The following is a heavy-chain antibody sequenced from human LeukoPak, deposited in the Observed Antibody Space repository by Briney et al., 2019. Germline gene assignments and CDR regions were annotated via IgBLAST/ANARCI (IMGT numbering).Heavy chain of an antibody. CDR2: INSDDSRT. CDR1: GFTFSAFW. V-gene: IGHV3-74*01. D-gene: IGHD3-22*01. Sequence: QAGGSLRLSCAASGFTFSAFWMHWVRQALGKGLVWVSRINSDDSRTTYADSVKGRFTISRDNAKNTLYLQMNSLRAEDTAVYYCARGLVHDTSGYYSDYWGQGTLVTVSS. J-gene: IGHJ4*02. CDR3: ARGLVHDTSGYYSDY.